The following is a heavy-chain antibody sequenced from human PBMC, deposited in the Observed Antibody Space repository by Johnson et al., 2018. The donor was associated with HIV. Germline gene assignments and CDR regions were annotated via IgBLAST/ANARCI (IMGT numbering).Heavy chain of an antibody. CDR2: IYSDGSDT. D-gene: IGHD6-13*01. J-gene: IGHJ3*02. CDR3: AKDRDSSSWYGYDAFDI. CDR1: GFIFRNYW. V-gene: IGHV3-74*03. Sequence: VQLVESGGGLVQPGGSLRLSCAASGFIFRNYWMHWVRQTPGKGLVWVARIYSDGSDTAYADSVTGRFTISRDNAKKTLYLQMNSLRAEDTAVYYCAKDRDSSSWYGYDAFDIWGQGTMVTVSS.